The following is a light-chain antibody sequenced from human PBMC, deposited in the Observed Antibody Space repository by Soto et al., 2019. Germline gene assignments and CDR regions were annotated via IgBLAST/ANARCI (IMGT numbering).Light chain of an antibody. Sequence: DIQMTQSPSSLSASVGDRVTITCQASQDINNYLNWYRHKPGKAPELLIYDASNLETGVPSRFSGGGSGTDSTFTISSLQPEDIATYYCQQYGNLLWTFGQGTKVEIK. CDR3: QQYGNLLWT. CDR1: QDINNY. V-gene: IGKV1-33*01. J-gene: IGKJ1*01. CDR2: DAS.